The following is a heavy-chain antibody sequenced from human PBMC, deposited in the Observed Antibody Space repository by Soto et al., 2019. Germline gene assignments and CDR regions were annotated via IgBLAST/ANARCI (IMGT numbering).Heavy chain of an antibody. CDR3: AKDLRPTVTSYYYCGMDV. V-gene: IGHV3-30*18. Sequence: QVQLVESGGGVVQPGRSLRLSCAASGFTFSSYGMHWVRQAPGKGLERVAVISYDGSNKYYADSVKGRFTISRDNSKNTLYLQMNSLRAEDTAVYYCAKDLRPTVTSYYYCGMDVWGQGTTVTVSS. CDR2: ISYDGSNK. CDR1: GFTFSSYG. D-gene: IGHD4-17*01. J-gene: IGHJ6*02.